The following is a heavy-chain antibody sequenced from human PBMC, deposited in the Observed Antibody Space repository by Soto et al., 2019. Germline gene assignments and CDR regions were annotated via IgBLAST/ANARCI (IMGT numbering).Heavy chain of an antibody. D-gene: IGHD2-2*01. J-gene: IGHJ5*02. V-gene: IGHV4-39*01. CDR2: IYYSGST. Sequence: TSETLSLTCTVSGGSISSSSYYWGWIRRPPGKGLEWIGSIYYSGSTYYNPSLKSRVTISVDTSKNQFSLKLSSVTAADTAVYYCARATLGYCISTSCPGWFVPWGQGTLVTVSS. CDR1: GGSISSSSYY. CDR3: ARATLGYCISTSCPGWFVP.